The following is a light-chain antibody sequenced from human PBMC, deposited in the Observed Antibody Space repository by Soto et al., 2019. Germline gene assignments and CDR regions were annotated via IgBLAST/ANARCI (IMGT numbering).Light chain of an antibody. V-gene: IGKV3-20*01. CDR1: QSVTSSC. CDR2: TTS. CDR3: QQCGGSTLFS. J-gene: IGKJ3*01. Sequence: EIVLTRAPGTLSLSPGERASLSCTSSQSVTSSCLAWYQRKPGQAPRLLIHTTSIRATDIPDRFSGSGSGKDFTITISRLQPEDSAVYYCQQCGGSTLFSFGPGTKVDIK.